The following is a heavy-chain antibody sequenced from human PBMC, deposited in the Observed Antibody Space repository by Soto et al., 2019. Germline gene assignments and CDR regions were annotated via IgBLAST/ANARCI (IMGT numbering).Heavy chain of an antibody. Sequence: SETLSLTCTVSGDSMSSFYWSWIRQPPGKGLEWIGYIYYSGSTYYNPSLKSRVTISVDTSKNQFSLKLSSVTAADTAVYYCARALRYFDWLLSDYYGMDVWGQGTTVTVSS. J-gene: IGHJ6*02. CDR3: ARALRYFDWLLSDYYGMDV. CDR2: IYYSGST. D-gene: IGHD3-9*01. CDR1: GDSMSSFY. V-gene: IGHV4-59*06.